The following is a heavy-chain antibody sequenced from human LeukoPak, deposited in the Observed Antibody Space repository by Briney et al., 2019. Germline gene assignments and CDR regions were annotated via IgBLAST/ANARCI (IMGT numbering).Heavy chain of an antibody. CDR2: IIPILAIA. CDR1: EGTFSSYA. Sequence: SVKASCKASEGTFSSYAISWVRQAPGQGLEWMGRIIPILAIANNAQKFQGRVTITADKSTSTAYMELSSLRSEDTAVYYCARAGYCSSTSCIRFDNRGEGTLVTVSS. V-gene: IGHV1-69*04. J-gene: IGHJ4*02. CDR3: ARAGYCSSTSCIRFDN. D-gene: IGHD2-2*01.